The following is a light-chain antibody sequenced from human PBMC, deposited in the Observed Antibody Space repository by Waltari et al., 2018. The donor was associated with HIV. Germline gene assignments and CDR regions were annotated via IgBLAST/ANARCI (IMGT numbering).Light chain of an antibody. V-gene: IGKV1-5*03. CDR2: KAS. CDR3: QQYYLSPWT. J-gene: IGKJ1*01. CDR1: QSISNW. Sequence: DIQMTQSLSTLSASVGDRVTLTCRASQSISNWLAWYQQKPGNAPKLLIYKASTLEGGVPSRFRGSGSGTEFTLTINSLQPDDFATYFCQQYYLSPWTFGQGP.